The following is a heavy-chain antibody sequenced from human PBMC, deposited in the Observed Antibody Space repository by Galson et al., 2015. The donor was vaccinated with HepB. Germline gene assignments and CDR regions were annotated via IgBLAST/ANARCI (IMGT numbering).Heavy chain of an antibody. V-gene: IGHV3-66*02. CDR1: GFTVSSNY. Sequence: SLRLSCAASGFTVSSNYMSWVRQAPGKGLEWVSVIYSGGSTYYADSVKGRFTVSRDNSKNTLYLQVNSLRPEDTAVYYCARGAGWELLRGDYWGQGTLVTVSS. D-gene: IGHD1-26*01. CDR2: IYSGGST. CDR3: ARGAGWELLRGDY. J-gene: IGHJ4*02.